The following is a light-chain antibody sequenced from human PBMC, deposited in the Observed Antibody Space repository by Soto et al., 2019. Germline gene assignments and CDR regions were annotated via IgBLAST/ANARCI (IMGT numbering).Light chain of an antibody. J-gene: IGLJ2*01. Sequence: QSVLTQPPSASGTPGQRVTTSCSGSSSNIGSNTVNWYQQLPGTAPKLLIYSNNQRPSGVPDRFSGSKSGISASLAISVLQSEDEADYYCAAWDDSLNGPVFGGGTKLTVL. CDR2: SNN. V-gene: IGLV1-44*01. CDR1: SSNIGSNT. CDR3: AAWDDSLNGPV.